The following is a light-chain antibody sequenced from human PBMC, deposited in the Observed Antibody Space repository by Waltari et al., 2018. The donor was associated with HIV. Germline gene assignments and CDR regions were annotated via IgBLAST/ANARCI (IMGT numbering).Light chain of an antibody. V-gene: IGLV1-44*01. J-gene: IGLJ2*01. CDR3: AAWGDSLNGPV. CDR2: NTN. Sequence: QSVLTQPPSASATPGQRVTISCSGTNSDIGGNPVNWYQQLPATAPKLLIYNTNQRPSGVLDRSSGSNSGASASLAISGLQSEDEAEYYCAAWGDSLNGPVFGGGTRVTVL. CDR1: NSDIGGNP.